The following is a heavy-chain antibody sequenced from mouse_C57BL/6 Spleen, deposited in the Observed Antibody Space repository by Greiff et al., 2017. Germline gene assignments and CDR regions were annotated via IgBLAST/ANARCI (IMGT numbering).Heavy chain of an antibody. Sequence: QVQLQQSGAELVRPGASVTLSCKASGYTFTDYEMHWVKQTPVHGLEWIGAIDPETGGTAYNQKFKCKAILTADKSSSTAYMELRSLTSEDSAVYYCTRNTHDGYFDYWGQGTTLTVSS. CDR3: TRNTHDGYFDY. CDR1: GYTFTDYE. CDR2: IDPETGGT. V-gene: IGHV1-15*01. D-gene: IGHD2-3*01. J-gene: IGHJ2*01.